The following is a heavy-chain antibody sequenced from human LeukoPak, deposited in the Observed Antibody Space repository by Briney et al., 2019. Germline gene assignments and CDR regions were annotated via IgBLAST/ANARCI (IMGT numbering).Heavy chain of an antibody. CDR3: AKDLYDSSSYIQYYFDC. D-gene: IGHD3-22*01. CDR1: GFTSSSYA. Sequence: GGSLRLSXAASGFTSSSYAMSWVRQAPGKGLEWVSAFSGSGNSTYYADSVKGRFTISRDNSKNTLYLQVNSLRAEDTAVYYCAKDLYDSSSYIQYYFDCWGQGTLVTVSS. CDR2: FSGSGNST. J-gene: IGHJ4*02. V-gene: IGHV3-23*01.